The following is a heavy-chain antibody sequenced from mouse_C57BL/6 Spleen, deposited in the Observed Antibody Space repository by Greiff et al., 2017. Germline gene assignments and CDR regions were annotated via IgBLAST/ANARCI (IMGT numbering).Heavy chain of an antibody. CDR3: ARGEDYYGSSPYAMDY. V-gene: IGHV1-63*01. CDR1: GYTFTNYW. D-gene: IGHD1-1*01. J-gene: IGHJ4*01. Sequence: VKLMESGAELVRPGTSVKMSCKASGYTFTNYWIGWAKQRPGHGLEWIGDIYPGGGYTNYNEKFKGKATLTADKSTSTAYMQFSSLTSEDSTIYYCARGEDYYGSSPYAMDYWGQGTSVTVSS. CDR2: IYPGGGYT.